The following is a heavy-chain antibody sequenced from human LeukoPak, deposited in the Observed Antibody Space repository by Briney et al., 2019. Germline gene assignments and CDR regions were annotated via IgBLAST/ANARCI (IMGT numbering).Heavy chain of an antibody. V-gene: IGHV4-4*07. CDR3: ARNEFRSYGLVHY. Sequence: SETLSLTCIVSGDSIGSDYWSWIRQSAGKGLEWIGRISTSGGTDYNPSLRSRVTMSLDTSKDQFSLKLTSATAADTAVYYCARNEFRSYGLVHYWGQGTLVTVSS. D-gene: IGHD3-10*01. CDR1: GDSIGSDY. CDR2: ISTSGGT. J-gene: IGHJ4*02.